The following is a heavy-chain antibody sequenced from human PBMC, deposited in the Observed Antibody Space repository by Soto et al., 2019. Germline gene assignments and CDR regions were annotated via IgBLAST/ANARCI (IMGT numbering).Heavy chain of an antibody. J-gene: IGHJ5*02. Sequence: QVQLVQSGAEVKKPGSSVKVSCKASGGTFSSYGMHWVRQAPGKGLEWVAVISYDGSNKYYADSVKGRFTISRDNSKHTLYLQMNSLRAEDTAVYYCAKDLGCTSISCQNNWFDPWGQGTLVTVSA. CDR3: AKDLGCTSISCQNNWFDP. CDR2: ISYDGSNK. V-gene: IGHV3-30*18. CDR1: GGTFSSYG. D-gene: IGHD2-2*01.